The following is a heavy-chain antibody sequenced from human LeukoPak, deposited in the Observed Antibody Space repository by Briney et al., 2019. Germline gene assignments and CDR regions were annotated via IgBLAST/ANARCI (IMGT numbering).Heavy chain of an antibody. V-gene: IGHV4-39*01. CDR2: FYYSGTT. CDR1: GGSISSSRYY. D-gene: IGHD6-6*01. Sequence: ASETLSLTCTVSGGSISSSRYYWGWIRQPPGKGLEWIGSFYYSGTTYYNPSLKSRVTISVDTSKNQFSLKLSSVTAADTAVYYCASTELDYNWFDPWGQGTLVTVSS. CDR3: ASTELDYNWFDP. J-gene: IGHJ5*02.